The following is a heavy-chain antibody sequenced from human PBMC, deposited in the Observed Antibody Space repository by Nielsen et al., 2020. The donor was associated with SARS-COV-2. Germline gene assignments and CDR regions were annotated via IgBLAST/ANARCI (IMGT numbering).Heavy chain of an antibody. CDR2: IWYDGSNK. D-gene: IGHD1-1*01. V-gene: IGHV3-33*01. Sequence: GSLRLSCAASGFTFSSYGMHWVRQAPGKGLEWVAVIWYDGSNKYYADSVKGRFTISRDNSKNTLYLQMNSLRAEDTAVYYCASPAGTDYYYYGMDVWGQGTTVTVSS. CDR1: GFTFSSYG. J-gene: IGHJ6*02. CDR3: ASPAGTDYYYYGMDV.